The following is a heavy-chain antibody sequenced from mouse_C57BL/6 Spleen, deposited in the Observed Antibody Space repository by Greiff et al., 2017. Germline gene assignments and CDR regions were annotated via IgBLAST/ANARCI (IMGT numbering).Heavy chain of an antibody. D-gene: IGHD2-1*01. CDR1: GYTFTSYW. J-gene: IGHJ1*03. V-gene: IGHV1-55*01. Sequence: VQLQQSGAELVKPGASVKMSCKASGYTFTSYWITWVKQRPGQGLEWIGDIYPGSGSTNYNEKFKSKATLTVDTSSSTAYMQLSSLTSEDSAVFYCARSGGNYFYWYYGVWGTGTTVTVST. CDR3: ARSGGNYFYWYYGV. CDR2: IYPGSGST.